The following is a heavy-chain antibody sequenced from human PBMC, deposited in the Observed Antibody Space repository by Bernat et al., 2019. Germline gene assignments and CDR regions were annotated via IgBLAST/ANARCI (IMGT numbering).Heavy chain of an antibody. D-gene: IGHD3-10*01. Sequence: QVQLQESGPGLVKPSGTLSLTCAVSGGSISSSNWWSWVRQPPGKGLEWIGEIYHSGSTNYNPSLKSRVTISVDKSKNQFSLKLSSVTTADTAVYYCARITNYYGSGSYNWFDPWGQGTLVTVSS. J-gene: IGHJ5*02. CDR1: GGSISSSNW. CDR3: ARITNYYGSGSYNWFDP. V-gene: IGHV4-4*02. CDR2: IYHSGST.